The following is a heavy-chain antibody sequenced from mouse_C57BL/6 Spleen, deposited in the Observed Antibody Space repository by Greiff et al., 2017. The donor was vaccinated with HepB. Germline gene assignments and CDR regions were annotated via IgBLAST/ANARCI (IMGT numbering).Heavy chain of an antibody. CDR1: GFNIKDDY. CDR2: IDPENGDT. V-gene: IGHV14-4*01. J-gene: IGHJ1*03. D-gene: IGHD1-1*01. CDR3: TSYYYGSSPYWYFDV. Sequence: EVQLQQSGAELVRPGASVKLSCTASGFNIKDDYMHWVKQRPEQGLEWIGWIDPENGDTEYASKFQGKATITADTSSNTAYLQLSSLTSEDTAVYYCTSYYYGSSPYWYFDVWGTGTTATVSS.